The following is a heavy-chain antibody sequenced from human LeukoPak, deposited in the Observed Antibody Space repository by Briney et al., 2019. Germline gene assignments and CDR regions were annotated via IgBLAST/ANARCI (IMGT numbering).Heavy chain of an antibody. Sequence: GASVKVSCKASGYTFTTYGITWVRQAPGQGLEWMGWINAYSGNTNYAQKLQGRVTMTTDTSTSTAYMELWSLTSDDTAVYYCARDRGDYDYWGQGTLVTVSS. CDR2: INAYSGNT. V-gene: IGHV1-18*01. CDR3: ARDRGDYDY. CDR1: GYTFTTYG. D-gene: IGHD4-17*01. J-gene: IGHJ4*02.